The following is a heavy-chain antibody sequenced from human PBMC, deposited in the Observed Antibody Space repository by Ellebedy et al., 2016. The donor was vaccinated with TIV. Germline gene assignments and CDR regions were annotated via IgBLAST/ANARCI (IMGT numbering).Heavy chain of an antibody. V-gene: IGHV4-59*12. Sequence: SETLSLXCAVSGGSISSYYWSWIRQSPGKGLEWIGYIYYSGSTNYNPSLKSRVTISVDTSKNQFSLKLSSVTAADTAVYYCARIFVGDPDYYYMDVWGKGTTVTVSS. CDR1: GGSISSYY. D-gene: IGHD4-17*01. CDR3: ARIFVGDPDYYYMDV. CDR2: IYYSGST. J-gene: IGHJ6*03.